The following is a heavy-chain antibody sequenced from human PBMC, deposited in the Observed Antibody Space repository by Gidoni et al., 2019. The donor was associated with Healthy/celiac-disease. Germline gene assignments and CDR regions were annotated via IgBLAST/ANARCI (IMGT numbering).Heavy chain of an antibody. CDR2: INRYGSST. CDR1: GFTFSSYW. CDR3: ARADYGGNSGLDY. Sequence: EVQLVESGGGLVQPGGSLRLSCAASGFTFSSYWMHWVRQAPGKGLVWVSRINRYGSSTSYEESVKGRFTISRDNTKNTLYLQMNSLRAEDTAVYYCARADYGGNSGLDYWGQGTLVTVSS. V-gene: IGHV3-74*01. D-gene: IGHD4-17*01. J-gene: IGHJ4*02.